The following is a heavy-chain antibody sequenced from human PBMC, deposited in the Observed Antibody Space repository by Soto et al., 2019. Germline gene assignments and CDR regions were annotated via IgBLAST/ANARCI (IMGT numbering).Heavy chain of an antibody. D-gene: IGHD3-10*01. CDR3: ARVATMVRGVIINWFDP. V-gene: IGHV4-31*03. CDR1: RGSISSGCYY. CDR2: IYYSGST. J-gene: IGHJ5*02. Sequence: SETLSLTCTVSRGSISSGCYYWSWIRQHPGKCLEWIGYIYYSGSTYYNPSLKSRVTISVDTSKNQFSLKLSSVTAADTAVYYCARVATMVRGVIINWFDPWGQGTLVTVSS.